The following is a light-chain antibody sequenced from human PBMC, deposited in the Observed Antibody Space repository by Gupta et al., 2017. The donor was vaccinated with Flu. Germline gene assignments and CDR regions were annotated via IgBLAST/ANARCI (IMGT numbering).Light chain of an antibody. CDR1: NSNIGSKF. CDR3: ATWDDSLSEWV. J-gene: IGLJ3*02. CDR2: RND. Sequence: QSVLTQPPSASGTPGQRVTIACSGSNSNIGSKFVFWYQQLPRAAPKLLIYRNDQRPSGVPDRFSGSRSGTSSSLAIRGLRSEDEANYYCATWDDSLSEWVFGGGTKVTVL. V-gene: IGLV1-47*01.